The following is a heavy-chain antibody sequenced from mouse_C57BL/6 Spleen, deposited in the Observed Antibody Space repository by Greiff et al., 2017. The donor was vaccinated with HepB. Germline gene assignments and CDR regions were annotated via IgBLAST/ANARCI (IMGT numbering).Heavy chain of an antibody. D-gene: IGHD1-1*01. CDR3: ARGALLPFDV. CDR2: ISYDGSN. CDR1: GYSITSGYY. V-gene: IGHV3-6*01. Sequence: EVQLVESGPGLVKPSQSLSLTCSVTGYSITSGYYWNWIRQFPGNKLEWMGYISYDGSNNYNPSLKNRISITRDTSKNQFFLKLNSVTTEDTATYYCARGALLPFDVWGTGTTVTVSS. J-gene: IGHJ1*03.